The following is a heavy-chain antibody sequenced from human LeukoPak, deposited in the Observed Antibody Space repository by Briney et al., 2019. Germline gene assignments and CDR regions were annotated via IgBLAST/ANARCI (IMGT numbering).Heavy chain of an antibody. Sequence: PGGSLSLSCAASGFTFSGYEMNWVRQAPGKGLEWVSYISSSGSTIYYADSVKGRFTISRDNAKNSLYLQMNSLRAEDTAVYYCAREVMAKRIAFDIWGQGTVVTVSS. CDR3: AREVMAKRIAFDI. V-gene: IGHV3-48*03. CDR1: GFTFSGYE. D-gene: IGHD2-8*01. CDR2: ISSSGSTI. J-gene: IGHJ3*02.